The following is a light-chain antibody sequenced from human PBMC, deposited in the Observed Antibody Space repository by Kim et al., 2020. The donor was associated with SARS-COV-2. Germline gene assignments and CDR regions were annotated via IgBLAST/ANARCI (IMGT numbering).Light chain of an antibody. CDR3: QQYTIFST. CDR1: QTITSS. CDR2: KVS. J-gene: IGKJ2*01. V-gene: IGKV1-5*03. Sequence: LSASVGDRVTITCLASQTITSSLAWFQQKPGKAPKLLIYKVSTLQGGVPTRFSGSGSGTEFTLTISSLQPDDFATYYCQQYTIFSTFGQGTKLEI.